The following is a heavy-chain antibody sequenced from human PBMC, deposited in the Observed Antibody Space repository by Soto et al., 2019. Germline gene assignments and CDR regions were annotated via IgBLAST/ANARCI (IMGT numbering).Heavy chain of an antibody. J-gene: IGHJ4*02. CDR3: ARGFWHDYYHVPFDY. V-gene: IGHV4-59*01. D-gene: IGHD3-3*01. CDR1: GGSISGYY. Sequence: QVQLQESGPGLVKPSETLSLTCTVSGGSISGYYWSWIRQPPGKGLEWIGYIYYSGSTNYNPSLKKRVTISVDTPKYLFSLKLSSVTAADTAVYYCARGFWHDYYHVPFDYWGQGTLVTVSS. CDR2: IYYSGST.